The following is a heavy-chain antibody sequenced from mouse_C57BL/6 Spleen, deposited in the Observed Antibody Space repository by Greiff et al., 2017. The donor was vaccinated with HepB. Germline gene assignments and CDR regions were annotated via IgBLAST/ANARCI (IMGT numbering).Heavy chain of an antibody. CDR2: ISSGSSTI. Sequence: EVQLQESGGGLVKPGGSLKLSCAASGFTFSDYGMHWVRQAPEKGLEWVAYISSGSSTIYYADTVKGRFTISRDNAKNTLFLKMTSLRSEDTAMYDCARGGWLQYYDMDYWGQGTSVTVSS. V-gene: IGHV5-17*01. CDR3: ARGGWLQYYDMDY. D-gene: IGHD2-3*01. J-gene: IGHJ4*01. CDR1: GFTFSDYG.